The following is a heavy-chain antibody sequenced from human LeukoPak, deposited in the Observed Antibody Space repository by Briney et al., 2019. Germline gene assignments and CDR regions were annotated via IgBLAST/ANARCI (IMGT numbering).Heavy chain of an antibody. D-gene: IGHD3-10*01. Sequence: ASVKVSCKASGYTFTGYYMHWVRQAPGQGLEWMGWINPNSGGTNYAQKFQGRVTMTRDTSISTAYMELSRLRSDDTAVYYWARVRRVVTESYYFDYWGQGTLVTVS. CDR3: ARVRRVVTESYYFDY. CDR2: INPNSGGT. J-gene: IGHJ4*02. V-gene: IGHV1-2*02. CDR1: GYTFTGYY.